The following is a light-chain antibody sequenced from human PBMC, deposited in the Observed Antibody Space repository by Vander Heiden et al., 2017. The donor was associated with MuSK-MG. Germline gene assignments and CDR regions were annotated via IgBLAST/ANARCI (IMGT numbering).Light chain of an antibody. CDR2: EVS. Sequence: QSALTQPPSASGSPGQSVPISCTGTSSDVGGYNYVSWYQQHPGKAPKLMSYEVSKRPSGVPDRFSGSKSGNTASLTVSGLQAEDEADYDCSSYAGSNNFVVFGGGTKLT. CDR3: SSYAGSNNFVV. J-gene: IGLJ3*02. V-gene: IGLV2-8*01. CDR1: SSDVGGYNY.